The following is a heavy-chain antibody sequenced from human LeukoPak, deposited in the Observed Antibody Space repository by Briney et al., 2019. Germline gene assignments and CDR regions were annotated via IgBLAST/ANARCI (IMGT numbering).Heavy chain of an antibody. V-gene: IGHV4-34*01. D-gene: IGHD3-22*01. CDR2: INHSGST. Sequence: KPGGSLRLSCAASGFTFSSYGMSWIRQPPGKGLEWIGEINHSGSTNYNPSLKSRVTISVDTSKNQFSLKLSSVTAADTPVYYCARARNYYDNSGYYYEGDAFDIWGQGTMVTVSS. CDR3: ARARNYYDNSGYYYEGDAFDI. CDR1: GFTFSSYG. J-gene: IGHJ3*02.